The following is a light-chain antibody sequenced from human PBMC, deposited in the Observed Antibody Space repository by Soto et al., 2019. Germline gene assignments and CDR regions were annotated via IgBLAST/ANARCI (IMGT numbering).Light chain of an antibody. CDR1: QSLLFSNGYNY. CDR3: MQSLQTPWT. J-gene: IGKJ1*01. V-gene: IGKV2-28*01. Sequence: DIVMTQSPLSLPVTPGEPASISRRSSQSLLFSNGYNYLDWYLQKPGQSPQLLIYLGSDRASGVPGRFSGSGSGTDFTLKISRVEAEDVGVYYCMQSLQTPWTFGQGTKVDIK. CDR2: LGS.